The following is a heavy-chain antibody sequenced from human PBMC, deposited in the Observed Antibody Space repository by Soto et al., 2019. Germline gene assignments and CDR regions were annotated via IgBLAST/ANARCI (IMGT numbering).Heavy chain of an antibody. CDR1: GGSISSGGYY. V-gene: IGHV4-31*03. CDR3: ARDYSYGPRGLGY. D-gene: IGHD5-18*01. CDR2: IYYSGST. Sequence: SETLSLTCTVSGGSISSGGYYWSWIRQHPGKGLEWIGYIYYSGSTYYNPSLKSRVTISVDPSKNQFSLKLGSVTAADTAVYYCARDYSYGPRGLGYWGQGTLVTVSS. J-gene: IGHJ4*02.